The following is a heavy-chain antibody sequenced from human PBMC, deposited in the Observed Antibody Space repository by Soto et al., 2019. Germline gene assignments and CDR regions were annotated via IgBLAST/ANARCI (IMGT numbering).Heavy chain of an antibody. CDR2: IYYSGST. V-gene: IGHV4-59*01. CDR1: CGSISSYY. Sequence: SETLPLTCSVSCGSISSYYWSWILQPPGKGLEWIGYIYYSGSTNYNPSLKSRVTISVDTSKNQFSLKLSSVTAADTAVYYCASKANQQLVYYYYYYMDVWGKGTTVTVSS. CDR3: ASKANQQLVYYYYYYMDV. D-gene: IGHD6-13*01. J-gene: IGHJ6*03.